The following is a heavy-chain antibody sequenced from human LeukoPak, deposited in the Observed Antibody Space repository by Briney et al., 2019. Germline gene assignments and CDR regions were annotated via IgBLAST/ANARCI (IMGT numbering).Heavy chain of an antibody. D-gene: IGHD3-10*01. CDR2: ISSSSSYI. CDR3: ARGSASYGSGSYYPY. V-gene: IGHV3-21*01. J-gene: IGHJ4*02. Sequence: GGSLRLSCAASGFTFSSYSMNWVRQAPGKGLEWVSSISSSSSYIYYADSVKGRFTISRDNAKNSLYLQMNSLRAEDTAVYYCARGSASYGSGSYYPYWGQGTLVTVSS. CDR1: GFTFSSYS.